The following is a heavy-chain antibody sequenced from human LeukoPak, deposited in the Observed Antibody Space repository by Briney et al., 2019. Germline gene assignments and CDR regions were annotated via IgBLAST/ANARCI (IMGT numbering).Heavy chain of an antibody. J-gene: IGHJ4*02. Sequence: PGGSLRLSCEASGFTFSAYAMTWVRQAPGKGLEWVSTISGSGGTPHYADSVKGRFTISRDNSKNTLHLQMNSLRAEDTAVYYCAKGGDLITYFDYWGQGTLVTVSS. V-gene: IGHV3-23*01. CDR3: AKGGDLITYFDY. CDR2: ISGSGGTP. CDR1: GFTFSAYA. D-gene: IGHD3-16*01.